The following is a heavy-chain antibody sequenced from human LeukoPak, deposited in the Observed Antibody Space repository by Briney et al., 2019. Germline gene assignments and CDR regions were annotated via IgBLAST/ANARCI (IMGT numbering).Heavy chain of an antibody. D-gene: IGHD3-10*01. Sequence: GGSLRLSCAASGFTFSSYSMNWVRQAPGKGLEWVSYISSSSSTIYYADSVKGRFTISRDNAKNSLYLQMNSLRAEDTAVYYCARSYGSGSKVWFDPWGQGTLVTVSS. CDR1: GFTFSSYS. CDR2: ISSSSSTI. CDR3: ARSYGSGSKVWFDP. J-gene: IGHJ5*02. V-gene: IGHV3-48*04.